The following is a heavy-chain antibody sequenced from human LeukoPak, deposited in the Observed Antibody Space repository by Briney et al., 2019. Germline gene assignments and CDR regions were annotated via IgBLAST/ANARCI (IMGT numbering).Heavy chain of an antibody. Sequence: PGGSLGLSCAASGFTFSNYGMNWVRQAPGKGLEWVSSISDSAGSTFYADSVKGRFTIPRDNSKNTLYLQMNSLRAGDTAIYYCAKRIQYSSSSAYFDYWGQGTLATVSS. J-gene: IGHJ4*02. CDR2: ISDSAGST. V-gene: IGHV3-23*01. D-gene: IGHD6-6*01. CDR1: GFTFSNYG. CDR3: AKRIQYSSSSAYFDY.